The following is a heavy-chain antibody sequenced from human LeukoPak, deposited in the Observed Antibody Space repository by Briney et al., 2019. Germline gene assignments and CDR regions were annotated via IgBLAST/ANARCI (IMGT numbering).Heavy chain of an antibody. Sequence: SETLSLTCTVSGGSISSSSYYWGWIRQPPGKGLEWIGSIYYSGSTYYNPSLKSRVTISVDTSKNQFSLKLSSVTAADTAVYYCARDSAVLRYFDWHNWFDPWGQGTLVTVSS. CDR3: ARDSAVLRYFDWHNWFDP. CDR2: IYYSGST. J-gene: IGHJ5*02. V-gene: IGHV4-39*07. D-gene: IGHD3-9*01. CDR1: GGSISSSSYY.